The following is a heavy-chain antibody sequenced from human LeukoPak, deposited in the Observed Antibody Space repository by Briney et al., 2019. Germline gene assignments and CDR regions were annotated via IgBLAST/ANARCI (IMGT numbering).Heavy chain of an antibody. CDR1: GFSVSSNY. CDR2: IYSGGTT. J-gene: IGHJ4*02. CDR3: ARARGNSEFDC. D-gene: IGHD4-23*01. V-gene: IGHV3-53*01. Sequence: GGSLRLSCAASGFSVSSNYMSWVRQAPGKGLEWVSVIYSGGTTYYADSVKGRFTISRDTSKNTLYLQMNSLRAEDTAVYFCARARGNSEFDCWGQGTLVTVSS.